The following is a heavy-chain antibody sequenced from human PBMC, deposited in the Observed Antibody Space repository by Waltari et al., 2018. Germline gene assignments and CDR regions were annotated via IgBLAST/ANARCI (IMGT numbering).Heavy chain of an antibody. V-gene: IGHV3-30*02. CDR1: GFTFSSYG. D-gene: IGHD5-12*01. CDR3: AKDSGYDWLIDY. Sequence: QVQLVESGGGVVQPGGSLRLSCAASGFTFSSYGMHWVRQAPGKGLEWGAFIRYEGSNKYYADSVKGRFTISRDNSKNTLYLQMNSLRAEDTAVYYCAKDSGYDWLIDYWGQGTLVTVSS. J-gene: IGHJ4*02. CDR2: IRYEGSNK.